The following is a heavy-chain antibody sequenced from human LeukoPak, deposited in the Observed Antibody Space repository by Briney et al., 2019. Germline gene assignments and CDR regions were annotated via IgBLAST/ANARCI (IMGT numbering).Heavy chain of an antibody. D-gene: IGHD3-10*01. J-gene: IGHJ6*03. CDR2: ISHSGST. V-gene: IGHV4-34*01. CDR1: GRSFSGYY. CDR3: ARASRGSGSYRTYYYYYYMDV. Sequence: SETLSLTCAVYGRSFSGYYWTWIRQPPAKGLEWIGEISHSGSTNYNPSLKSRVTISVDTSRKQFFLRLSSVTAADTAVYYCARASRGSGSYRTYYYYYYMDVWGKGTTVTISS.